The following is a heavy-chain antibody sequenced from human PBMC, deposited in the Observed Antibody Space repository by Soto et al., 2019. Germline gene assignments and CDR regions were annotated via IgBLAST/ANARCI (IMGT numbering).Heavy chain of an antibody. CDR2: IIPLLATT. J-gene: IGHJ5*02. CDR1: GGAFNSFA. Sequence: QVHLVQSGAEVKKPGSSVKVSCRASGGAFNSFAITWVRQAPGQGLEWMGEIIPLLATTKYAQKFMGRVIITADESTGTAYMELTNLRSDDTAEYCCGKSGFCVSGSCSQGWIDPWGQGTLVTVSS. D-gene: IGHD2-15*01. CDR3: GKSGFCVSGSCSQGWIDP. V-gene: IGHV1-69*01.